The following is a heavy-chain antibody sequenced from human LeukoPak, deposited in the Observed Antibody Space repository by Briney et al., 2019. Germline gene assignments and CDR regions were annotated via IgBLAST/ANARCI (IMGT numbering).Heavy chain of an antibody. CDR3: ARDGYSSSWYWFDY. D-gene: IGHD6-13*01. Sequence: KPGGSLRLSCAASGFTFSDYYMSWIRQAPGKGLEWVSYISSSSSYTNYADSVKGRFTISRDNAKNSLYLQMNSLRAEDTAAYYCARDGYSSSWYWFDYWGQGTLVTVSS. J-gene: IGHJ4*02. V-gene: IGHV3-11*06. CDR2: ISSSSSYT. CDR1: GFTFSDYY.